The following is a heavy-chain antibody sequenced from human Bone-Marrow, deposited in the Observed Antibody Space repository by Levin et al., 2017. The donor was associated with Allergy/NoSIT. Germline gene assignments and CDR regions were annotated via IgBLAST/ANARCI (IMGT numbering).Heavy chain of an antibody. Sequence: ASVKVSCRASGYIFTGYYVHWVRQAPGQGLEWMGWINPNTGVTNYAQKFQDRVTMTRDTSISTAYMELNRLRSDDTAVYLCMRGGVEEDYYDSSASTQDYWGQGTLVTVSS. J-gene: IGHJ4*02. CDR3: MRGGVEEDYYDSSASTQDY. D-gene: IGHD3-22*01. V-gene: IGHV1-2*02. CDR1: GYIFTGYY. CDR2: INPNTGVT.